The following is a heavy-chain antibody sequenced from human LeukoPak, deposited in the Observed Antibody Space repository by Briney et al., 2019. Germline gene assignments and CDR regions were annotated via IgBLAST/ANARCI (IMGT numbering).Heavy chain of an antibody. J-gene: IGHJ4*02. CDR3: GRQIWSGYSSPPGNFDY. Sequence: PSQALSVTCTVSGGSISSGGYYCSWIRQHPGTGLEWIGYIYYSGSTYYNPSLKSRVTMSVDTSTGQLSLNLRSVTAADTAIYYCGRQIWSGYSSPPGNFDYWGQGTLVTVSS. CDR1: GGSISSGGYY. CDR2: IYYSGST. D-gene: IGHD3-3*01. V-gene: IGHV4-31*03.